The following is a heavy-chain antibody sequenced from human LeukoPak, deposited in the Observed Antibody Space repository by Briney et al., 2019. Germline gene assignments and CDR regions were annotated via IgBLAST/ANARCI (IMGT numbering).Heavy chain of an antibody. D-gene: IGHD4-11*01. V-gene: IGHV4-4*07. CDR2: ISTTGVT. CDR1: GVSISNFY. CDR3: ARFRTLTTHFDY. J-gene: IGHJ4*02. Sequence: SETLSLTCTVSGVSISNFYWTWIRQPAGMGLEWIGRISTTGVTNSNPSLKSRLTMSVDTPKNQFSLKLSSVTAADTAVYYCARFRTLTTHFDYWGQGTLVTVSS.